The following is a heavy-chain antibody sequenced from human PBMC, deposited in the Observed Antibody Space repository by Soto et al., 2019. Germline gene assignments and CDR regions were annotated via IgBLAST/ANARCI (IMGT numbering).Heavy chain of an antibody. Sequence: QVQLVQSGAEVRKPGSSVNVSCKASGGTFSRHAISWVRQAPGHGLEWMGGIIRIFGTANHAQKFQGRVTIIADESTSTVYMELSSLRSEDTAMYYCARGWGYDSNDYYYAYWGQGTLVIVSS. CDR2: IIRIFGTA. J-gene: IGHJ4*02. D-gene: IGHD3-22*01. CDR3: ARGWGYDSNDYYYAY. CDR1: GGTFSRHA. V-gene: IGHV1-69*01.